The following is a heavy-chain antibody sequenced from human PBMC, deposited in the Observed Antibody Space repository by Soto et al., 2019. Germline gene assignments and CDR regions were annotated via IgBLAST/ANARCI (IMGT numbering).Heavy chain of an antibody. D-gene: IGHD3-9*01. J-gene: IGHJ4*02. V-gene: IGHV4-39*01. CDR2: IYYSGST. Sequence: SETLSLTCTVSGGSISSSSYYWGWIRQPPGKGLEWIGSIYYSGSTYYNPSLKSRVTISVDTSKNQFSLKLSSVTAADTAVYYCARQHILTGLCYWGQGTLVTVSS. CDR1: GGSISSSSYY. CDR3: ARQHILTGLCY.